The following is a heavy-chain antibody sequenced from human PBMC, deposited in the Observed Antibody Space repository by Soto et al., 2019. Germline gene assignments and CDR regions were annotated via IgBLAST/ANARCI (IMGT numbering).Heavy chain of an antibody. CDR2: IRGRPYGGTT. Sequence: GGSLRLSCTASGFTSGYYAMIWVRQAPGKGLEWVGFIRGRPYGGTTEYAASVRGRFTISRDDSKSVAYLQMNSLKTDDTALYYCSRDGDYYVSGTYGYFVYWGQGTLVTVSS. D-gene: IGHD3-10*01. CDR3: SRDGDYYVSGTYGYFVY. CDR1: GFTSGYYA. J-gene: IGHJ4*02. V-gene: IGHV3-49*04.